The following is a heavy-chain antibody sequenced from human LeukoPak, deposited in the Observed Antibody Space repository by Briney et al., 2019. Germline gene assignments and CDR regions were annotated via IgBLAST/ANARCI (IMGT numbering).Heavy chain of an antibody. D-gene: IGHD5-18*01. V-gene: IGHV4-34*01. Sequence: SETLSLTCAVYGGSFSGYYWSWIRQSPGKGLEWIGEINHSGSTNYNPSLKSRVTISVDTSKNQFSLKLSSVTAADTAVYYCARRAAGGIQLWLPGFDPWGQGTLVTVSS. CDR2: INHSGST. CDR1: GGSFSGYY. CDR3: ARRAAGGIQLWLPGFDP. J-gene: IGHJ5*02.